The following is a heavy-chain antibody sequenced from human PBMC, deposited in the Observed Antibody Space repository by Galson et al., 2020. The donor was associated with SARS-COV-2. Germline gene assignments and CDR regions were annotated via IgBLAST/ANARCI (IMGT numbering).Heavy chain of an antibody. Sequence: GGSLRLSCAASRFTFKTYGMYWVRQAPGKGLEWVGRIKSKTDVGTTDYAAPVKGRFTISRDDSKNTLYLQMNSLKTEDTAVYYCTTGGTITIFGVVIILSAFDIWGQGTMVTVSS. V-gene: IGHV3-15*01. J-gene: IGHJ3*02. CDR1: RFTFKTYG. D-gene: IGHD3-3*01. CDR3: TTGGTITIFGVVIILSAFDI. CDR2: IKSKTDVGTT.